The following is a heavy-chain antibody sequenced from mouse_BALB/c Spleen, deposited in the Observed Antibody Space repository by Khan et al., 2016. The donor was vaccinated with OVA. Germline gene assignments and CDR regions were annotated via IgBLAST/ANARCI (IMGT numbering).Heavy chain of an antibody. D-gene: IGHD1-1*01. CDR2: IGPGSNNA. J-gene: IGHJ4*01. CDR1: GYTFTSYW. CDR3: ARENDYGRSCYAMDY. Sequence: DLVKPGASVKLSCKASGYTFTSYWINWIKQRPGQGLEWIGRIGPGSNNAYYNDMFKGKATLTVDTSSYTAYIQLSSLSSEDSAVYFCARENDYGRSCYAMDYWGQGTSVTVSA. V-gene: IGHV1S41*01.